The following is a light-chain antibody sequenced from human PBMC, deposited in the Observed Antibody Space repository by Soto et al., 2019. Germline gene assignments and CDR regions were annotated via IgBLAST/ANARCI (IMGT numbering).Light chain of an antibody. V-gene: IGLV7-43*01. CDR3: VLLYGGAWV. CDR2: RTS. CDR1: TRAVTSDYY. Sequence: QAVVTQEPSLTVSPGGTVTLTCALTTRAVTSDYYPNWFQRKPGQALRTLIYRTSNKHSWTPARFSGSLLGGKAALTLSGVQPEDEADYYCVLLYGGAWVFGGGTQLTVL. J-gene: IGLJ3*02.